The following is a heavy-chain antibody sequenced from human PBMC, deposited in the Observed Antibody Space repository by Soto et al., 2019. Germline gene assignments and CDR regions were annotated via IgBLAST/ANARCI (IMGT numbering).Heavy chain of an antibody. CDR2: INPNSGGT. CDR3: ARSGIAARRGYNWFDP. CDR1: GYTFTGYY. D-gene: IGHD6-6*01. J-gene: IGHJ5*02. Sequence: GASVKVSCKASGYTFTGYYMHWVRQAPGQGLEWMGWINPNSGGTNYAQKFQGRVTMTRDTSISTAYMELGRLRSDDTAVYYCARSGIAARRGYNWFDPWGQGTLVIVSS. V-gene: IGHV1-2*02.